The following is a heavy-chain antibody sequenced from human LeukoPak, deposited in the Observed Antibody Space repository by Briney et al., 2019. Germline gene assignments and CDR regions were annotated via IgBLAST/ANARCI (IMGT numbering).Heavy chain of an antibody. D-gene: IGHD3-3*01. CDR1: GGSITTDS. J-gene: IGHJ4*02. V-gene: IGHV4-4*07. Sequence: PLETLSLTCTVSGGSITTDSWGWIRQPAGKGLEWIGRIYTSGNTNYNPSLRSRVTILVDKSKNQFSLKLRSMTAADTAVYYCAGGSFDFWSGYYPYWGQGTLVTVSA. CDR2: IYTSGNT. CDR3: AGGSFDFWSGYYPY.